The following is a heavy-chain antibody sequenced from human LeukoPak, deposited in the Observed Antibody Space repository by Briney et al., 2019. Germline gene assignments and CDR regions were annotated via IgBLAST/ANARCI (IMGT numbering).Heavy chain of an antibody. CDR1: GFTFSSYA. Sequence: GGSLRLSCAASGFTFSSYAMSWVRQAPGKGLEWVSAISGSGGSTYYADSVKGRFTISRDNSKNTLYLQMNSLRAEDTAVYYCAKGGRGRIAAAGKPRYYYGMDVWGQGTTVTVSS. V-gene: IGHV3-23*01. D-gene: IGHD6-13*01. CDR2: ISGSGGST. J-gene: IGHJ6*02. CDR3: AKGGRGRIAAAGKPRYYYGMDV.